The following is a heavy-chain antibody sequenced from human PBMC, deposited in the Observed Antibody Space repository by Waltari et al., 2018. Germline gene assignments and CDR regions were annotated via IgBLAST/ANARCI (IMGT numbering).Heavy chain of an antibody. Sequence: QVQLVQSGAEVKKPGSSVKVSCKASGGTFTTYTISWVRQAPGQGLEWVGRIIPILNIPDYAQKFQGRLTITADKSTSTAYMDLSSLRSEDTAVYYCAVRRGRTGPDYWGQGALVTVSS. D-gene: IGHD3-9*01. V-gene: IGHV1-69*02. CDR2: IIPILNIP. J-gene: IGHJ4*02. CDR1: GGTFTTYT. CDR3: AVRRGRTGPDY.